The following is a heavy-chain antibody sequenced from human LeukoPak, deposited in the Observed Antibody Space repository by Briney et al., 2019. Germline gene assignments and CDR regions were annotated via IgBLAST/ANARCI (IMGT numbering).Heavy chain of an antibody. J-gene: IGHJ1*01. Sequence: GGSLRLSCAASGFTFSSYSMNWVRQAPGKGLEWVSSISSSSSCIYYADSVKGRFTISRDNAKNSLYLQMNSLRAEDTAVYYCAKVSVVPVAHAEYFQHWGQGTLVTVSS. D-gene: IGHD2-2*01. CDR1: GFTFSSYS. CDR3: AKVSVVPVAHAEYFQH. CDR2: ISSSSSCI. V-gene: IGHV3-21*04.